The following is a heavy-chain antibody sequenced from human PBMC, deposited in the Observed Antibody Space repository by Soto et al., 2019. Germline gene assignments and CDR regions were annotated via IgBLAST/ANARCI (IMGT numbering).Heavy chain of an antibody. D-gene: IGHD2-15*01. CDR2: IIPILGIA. CDR3: ARGDCSGGSCYLNFYYYYMDV. V-gene: IGHV1-69*02. Sequence: QVQLVQSGAEVKKPGSSVKVSCKASGGTFSSYTISWVRQAPGQGLEWMGRIIPILGIANYAQKFQGRVTITADKSTSTADMELSSLRSEDTAVYYCARGDCSGGSCYLNFYYYYMDVWGKGTTVTVSS. J-gene: IGHJ6*03. CDR1: GGTFSSYT.